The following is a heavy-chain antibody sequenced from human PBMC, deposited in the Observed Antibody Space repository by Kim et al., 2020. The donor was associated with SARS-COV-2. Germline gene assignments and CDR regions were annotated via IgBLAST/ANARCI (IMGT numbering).Heavy chain of an antibody. J-gene: IGHJ4*02. D-gene: IGHD1-26*01. CDR3: ARSPEGGSRYFDY. CDR1: GVSISSSSYY. Sequence: SETLSITCTVSGVSISSSSYYWGWIRQPPGKGLEWIGSIYYSGSTYYNPSLKSRVTISVDTSKNQFSLKLSSVTAADTAVYYCARSPEGGSRYFDYWGQGTLVTVSS. V-gene: IGHV4-39*01. CDR2: IYYSGST.